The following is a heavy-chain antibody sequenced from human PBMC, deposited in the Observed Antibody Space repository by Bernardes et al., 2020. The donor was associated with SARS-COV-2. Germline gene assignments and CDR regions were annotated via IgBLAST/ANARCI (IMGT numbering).Heavy chain of an antibody. J-gene: IGHJ6*02. CDR3: AGPTVATPGRNCYGLDV. V-gene: IGHV4-39*01. D-gene: IGHD4-17*01. Sequence: SETLSLTCTVSGGSISSSSYYWGWIRQPPGKGLEWIGSIYYSGSTYYNPSLKSRVTISVDTSKNQFSLKLSSVTAADTAVYYCAGPTVATPGRNCYGLDVWGQGTTVTVYS. CDR2: IYYSGST. CDR1: GGSISSSSYY.